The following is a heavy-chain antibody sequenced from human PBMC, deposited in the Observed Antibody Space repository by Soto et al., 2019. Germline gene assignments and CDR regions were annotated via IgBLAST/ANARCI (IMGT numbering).Heavy chain of an antibody. CDR1: GFTFNTYD. J-gene: IGHJ5*02. Sequence: EVQLVESGGGLVKPGGSLRLSCAASGFTFNTYDMNWVRQAPGMGLEWVSSITTSSAYIYYADSLKGRITISRDNAKNSLLLQMNSLRAEDTAVYCFVRSGIARFLRHSWFDIWGQGTMVTVSS. D-gene: IGHD3-16*01. CDR3: VRSGIARFLRHSWFDI. V-gene: IGHV3-21*01. CDR2: ITTSSAYI.